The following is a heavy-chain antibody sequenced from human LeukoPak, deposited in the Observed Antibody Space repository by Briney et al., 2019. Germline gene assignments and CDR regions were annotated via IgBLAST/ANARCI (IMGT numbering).Heavy chain of an antibody. CDR3: ARHNAGYNPHRYMDV. CDR1: GGSISSSSYY. D-gene: IGHD5-24*01. V-gene: IGHV4-39*01. CDR2: IYYSGST. J-gene: IGHJ6*03. Sequence: SETLSPTCTVSGGSISSSSYYWGWIRQPPGKGLEWIGSIYYSGSTYYNPSLKSRVTISVDTSKNHFSLKLSSVTAADTAVYYCARHNAGYNPHRYMDVWGKGTTVTVSS.